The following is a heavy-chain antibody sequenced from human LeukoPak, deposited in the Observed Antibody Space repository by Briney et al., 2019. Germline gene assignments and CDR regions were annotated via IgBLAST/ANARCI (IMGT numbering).Heavy chain of an antibody. CDR2: TYYKSKWYN. Sequence: SQTLSLTCAISGDSVPSNNAAWHWIRQSPSRGLEWLGRTYYKSKWYNDYALSVESRITINPDTSKNQFSLQLNSVTPEDTAVYYCAREGWFLDSWGQGTLVTVSS. D-gene: IGHD2-15*01. CDR1: GDSVPSNNAA. J-gene: IGHJ4*02. V-gene: IGHV6-1*01. CDR3: AREGWFLDS.